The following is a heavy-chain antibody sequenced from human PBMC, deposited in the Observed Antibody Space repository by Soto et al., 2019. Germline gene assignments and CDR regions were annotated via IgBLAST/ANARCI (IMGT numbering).Heavy chain of an antibody. V-gene: IGHV3-30*18. CDR1: GFTFSNYG. CDR3: AKDTDYFAYYYYGMDV. CDR2: ISYDGSNK. D-gene: IGHD4-17*01. Sequence: GGSLRLSCAASGFTFSNYGMHWVRQAPGKGLEWVAVISYDGSNKYYADSVKGRFTISRDNSKNTLSLQMNSLRAEDTAIYYCAKDTDYFAYYYYGMDVWGQGTTVTVSS. J-gene: IGHJ6*02.